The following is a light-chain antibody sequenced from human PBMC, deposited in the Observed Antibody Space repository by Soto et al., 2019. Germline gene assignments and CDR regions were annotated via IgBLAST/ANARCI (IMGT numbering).Light chain of an antibody. Sequence: DIQMTQSPSTLSASVGDRVTITCRASQNIISWLAWYQQKPGKAPKLLTYKASSLESGVPSRFSCRGSSTDFSLTITFLHTDDFETYYCQYYISFPHTFGQGTKLEIK. V-gene: IGKV1-5*03. CDR3: QYYISFPHT. J-gene: IGKJ2*01. CDR1: QNIISW. CDR2: KAS.